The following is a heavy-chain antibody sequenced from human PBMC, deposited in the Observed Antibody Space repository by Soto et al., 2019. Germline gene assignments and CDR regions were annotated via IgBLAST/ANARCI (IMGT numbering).Heavy chain of an antibody. CDR2: ISYDGSNK. Sequence: QVQLVESGGGVVQPGRSLRLSCAASGFTFSSYGMHWVRQAPGKGLEWVAVISYDGSNKYYADSVKGRFTISRDNSKNTLYLQMNGLRAEDTAVYYCAKDESYYDSSGYYYVFWGQGTLVTVSS. D-gene: IGHD3-22*01. CDR1: GFTFSSYG. J-gene: IGHJ4*02. V-gene: IGHV3-30*18. CDR3: AKDESYYDSSGYYYVF.